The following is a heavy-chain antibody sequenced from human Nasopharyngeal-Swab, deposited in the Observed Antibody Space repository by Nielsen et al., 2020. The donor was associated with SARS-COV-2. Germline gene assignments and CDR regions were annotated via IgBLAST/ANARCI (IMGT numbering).Heavy chain of an antibody. CDR3: ARVGSYYYDSSGYAGSSYYFDY. V-gene: IGHV1-18*04. Sequence: ASVKVSCKASGYTFTGYYMHWVRQAPGQGLEWMGWISAYNGNTNYAQKLQGRVTMTTDTSTSTACMELRSLRSDDTAVYYCARVGSYYYDSSGYAGSSYYFDYWGQGTLVTVSS. D-gene: IGHD3-22*01. CDR2: ISAYNGNT. J-gene: IGHJ4*02. CDR1: GYTFTGYY.